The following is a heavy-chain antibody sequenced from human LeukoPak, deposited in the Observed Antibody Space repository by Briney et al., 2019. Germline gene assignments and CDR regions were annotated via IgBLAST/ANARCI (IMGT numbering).Heavy chain of an antibody. CDR3: ARGGGAGVFDI. Sequence: SETLSLTCNVSGASMSNYYWVWIRQPPGKGLEWIGEINHSGSTNYNPSLKSRVTISVDTSKNQFSLKLNSVTAADTAVYYCARGGGAGVFDIWGQGKMVTFSS. CDR1: GASMSNYY. D-gene: IGHD3-10*01. CDR2: INHSGST. V-gene: IGHV4-34*01. J-gene: IGHJ3*02.